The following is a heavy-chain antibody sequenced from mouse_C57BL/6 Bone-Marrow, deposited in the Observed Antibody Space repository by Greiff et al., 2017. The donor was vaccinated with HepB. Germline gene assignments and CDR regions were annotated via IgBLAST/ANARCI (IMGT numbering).Heavy chain of an antibody. CDR2: IRNKANGYTT. CDR3: ARYIFIRGGMDY. D-gene: IGHD1-1*01. Sequence: EVKLMESGGGLVQPGGSLSLSCAASGFTFTDYYMSWVRQPPGKALEWLGFIRNKANGYTTEYSASVKGRFTISRDNSQSILYLQMNALRAEDSATYDCARYIFIRGGMDYWGQGTSVTVSS. CDR1: GFTFTDYY. V-gene: IGHV7-3*01. J-gene: IGHJ4*01.